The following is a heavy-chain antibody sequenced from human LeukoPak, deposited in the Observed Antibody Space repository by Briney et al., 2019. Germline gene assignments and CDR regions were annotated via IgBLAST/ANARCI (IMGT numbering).Heavy chain of an antibody. Sequence: SETLSLTCTVSGGSISSGGYYWSWIRQPAGKGLEWIGRIYTSGSTNYNPSLKSRVTMSVDTSKNQFSLKLSSVTAADTAVYYCARAKYFGGPSWGYLYYFDYWGQGTLVTVSS. CDR3: ARAKYFGGPSWGYLYYFDY. CDR2: IYTSGST. D-gene: IGHD5-18*01. CDR1: GGSISSGGYY. J-gene: IGHJ4*02. V-gene: IGHV4-61*02.